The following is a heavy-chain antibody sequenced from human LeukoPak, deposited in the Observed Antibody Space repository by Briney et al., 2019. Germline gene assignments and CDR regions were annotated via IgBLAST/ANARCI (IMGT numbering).Heavy chain of an antibody. CDR3: ARTPPLRYFDWSYSDY. Sequence: SVKVSCKASGGTFSSYAISWVRQAPGQGPEWMGGIIPIFGTANYAQKFQGRVTITADESTSTAYMELSSLRSEDTAVYYCARTPPLRYFDWSYSDYWGQGTLVTVSS. CDR2: IIPIFGTA. J-gene: IGHJ4*02. V-gene: IGHV1-69*01. D-gene: IGHD3-9*01. CDR1: GGTFSSYA.